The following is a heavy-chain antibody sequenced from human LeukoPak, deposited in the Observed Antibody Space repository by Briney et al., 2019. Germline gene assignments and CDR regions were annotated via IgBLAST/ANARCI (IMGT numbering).Heavy chain of an antibody. D-gene: IGHD3-3*01. CDR2: INHSGTT. CDR1: GGSFSGYY. J-gene: IGHJ5*02. Sequence: SETLSLTCAVYGGSFSGYYWSWIRQPPGKGLEWIGEINHSGTTNYNPSLKSRVTISVDTSKNQFPLKLSSVTAADTAVYYCARGQAFTIFGVVRRYNWFDPWGQGTLVTVSS. CDR3: ARGQAFTIFGVVRRYNWFDP. V-gene: IGHV4-34*01.